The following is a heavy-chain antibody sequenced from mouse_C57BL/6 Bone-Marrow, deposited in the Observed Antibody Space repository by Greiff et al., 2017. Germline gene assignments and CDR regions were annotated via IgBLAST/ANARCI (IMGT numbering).Heavy chain of an antibody. Sequence: VQLVESGAELARPGASVKLSCTASGYTFTSYGIRWVKQRTGQGLEWIGEIYPRSGNTYYNEKFKGKATLTADKSSSTAYMELRSLTSEDSAVYFCARSRITTVVAPCFDYWGQGTTLTVSS. V-gene: IGHV1-81*01. J-gene: IGHJ2*01. CDR1: GYTFTSYG. CDR2: IYPRSGNT. CDR3: ARSRITTVVAPCFDY. D-gene: IGHD1-1*01.